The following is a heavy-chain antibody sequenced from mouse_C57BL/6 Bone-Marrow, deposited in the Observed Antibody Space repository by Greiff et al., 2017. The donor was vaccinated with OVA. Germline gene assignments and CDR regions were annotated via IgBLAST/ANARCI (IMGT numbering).Heavy chain of an antibody. D-gene: IGHD1-1*01. CDR2: IDPETGGT. V-gene: IGHV1-15*01. J-gene: IGHJ2*01. CDR1: GYTFTDYE. CDR3: TRNYYGSSLY. Sequence: VKLQESGAELVRPGASVTLSCKASGYTFTDYEMHWVKQTPVHGLEWIGAIDPETGGTAYNQKFKGKAILTADKSSSTAYMELRSLTSEDSAVYYCTRNYYGSSLYWGQGTTLTVSS.